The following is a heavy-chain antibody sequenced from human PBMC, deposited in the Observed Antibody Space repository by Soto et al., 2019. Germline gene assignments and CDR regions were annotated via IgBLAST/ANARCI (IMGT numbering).Heavy chain of an antibody. CDR2: ISGSEDRT. CDR3: GRTYTGG. D-gene: IGHD3-10*01. V-gene: IGHV3-23*01. Sequence: EVQLLESGGGLVQPGGSLRLSCAASGFTFSGAGMNWVRQPPGKGLEWVSGISGSEDRTNYADFVRGRFIISKDRAKNTLYLDMSGLRVDDTAVYFCGRTYTGGWGQGTLVTVSS. J-gene: IGHJ4*02. CDR1: GFTFSGAG.